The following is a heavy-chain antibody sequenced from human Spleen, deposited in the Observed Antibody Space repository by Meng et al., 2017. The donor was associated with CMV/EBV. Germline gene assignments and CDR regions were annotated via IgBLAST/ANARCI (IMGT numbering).Heavy chain of an antibody. CDR3: FMGHYSGA. J-gene: IGHJ5*02. V-gene: IGHV3-7*01. CDR2: MNQDGTQI. D-gene: IGHD2-21*01. CDR1: GFTFSGYW. Sequence: GESLKISCAASGFTFSGYWMSWVRQAPGKGLEWVANMNQDGTQIYYVDSVTGRFTISRDNARNTVYLEMNSLRDDDTAIYFCFMGHYSGAWGQGTPVTVSS.